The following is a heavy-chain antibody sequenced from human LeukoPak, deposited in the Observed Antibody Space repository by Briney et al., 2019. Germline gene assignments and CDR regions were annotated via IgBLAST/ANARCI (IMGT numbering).Heavy chain of an antibody. CDR3: ANDDSIAAAGYFDY. D-gene: IGHD6-13*01. J-gene: IGHJ4*02. CDR2: ISWDGGST. V-gene: IGHV3-43*01. Sequence: GGSLRLSCAASGFTFDDYTMHWVRQAPGKGLELVSLISWDGGSTYYADSVKGRFTISRDNSKNTLYLQMNSLRAEDTAVYYCANDDSIAAAGYFDYWGQGTLVTVSS. CDR1: GFTFDDYT.